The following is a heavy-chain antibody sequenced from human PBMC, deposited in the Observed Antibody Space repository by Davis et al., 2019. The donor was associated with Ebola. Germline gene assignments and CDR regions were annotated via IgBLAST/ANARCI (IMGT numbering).Heavy chain of an antibody. CDR2: ISYDGSNK. D-gene: IGHD4-17*01. V-gene: IGHV3-30-3*01. J-gene: IGHJ4*02. Sequence: GESLKISCAASGFTFSSYAMHWVRQAPGKGLEWVAVISYDGSNKYYADSVKGRFTISRDNSKNTLYLQMNSLRAEDTAVYYCAREPVTTLDYWGQGTLVTVSS. CDR1: GFTFSSYA. CDR3: AREPVTTLDY.